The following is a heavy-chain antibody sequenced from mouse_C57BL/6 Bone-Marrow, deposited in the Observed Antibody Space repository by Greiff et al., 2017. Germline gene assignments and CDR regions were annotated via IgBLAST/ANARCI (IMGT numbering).Heavy chain of an antibody. CDR1: GYTFTSYW. D-gene: IGHD1-1*01. CDR3: ARGPFYYYGPWFAY. CDR2: IDPSDSYT. V-gene: IGHV1-69*01. Sequence: QVQLQQPGAELVMPGASVKLSCKASGYTFTSYWMHWVKQRPGQGLEWIGEIDPSDSYTNYNQKFKGKSTLTLDKSSSTAYMQLSSLTSEDSTVYYCARGPFYYYGPWFAYWGQGTLVTVSA. J-gene: IGHJ3*01.